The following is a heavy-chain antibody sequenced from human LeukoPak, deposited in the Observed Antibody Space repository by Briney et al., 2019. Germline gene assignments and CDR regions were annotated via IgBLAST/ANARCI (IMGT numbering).Heavy chain of an antibody. CDR1: GGSISIYY. Sequence: TSETLSLTCTVSGGSISIYYWSWVRQPPGKGLEWIGYIYNSGSTTYNPSLKSRATISVDKSKNQFSLKLSSVTAADTAVYYCARATYSGSYFGGYYYYGMDVWGQGTTVTVSS. CDR2: IYNSGST. D-gene: IGHD1-26*01. CDR3: ARATYSGSYFGGYYYYGMDV. J-gene: IGHJ6*02. V-gene: IGHV4-59*12.